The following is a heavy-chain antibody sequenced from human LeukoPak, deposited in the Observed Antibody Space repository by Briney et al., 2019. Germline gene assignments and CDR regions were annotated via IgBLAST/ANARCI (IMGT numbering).Heavy chain of an antibody. Sequence: GRSLRLSCAASGFTFSSYGMHWVRQAPGKGLEWVAVIWYDGSNEYYADSVKGRFTISRDNSKNTLYLQMNSLRAEDTAVYYCARDQGGSGWPDYYFDYWGQGILVTVSS. CDR2: IWYDGSNE. CDR3: ARDQGGSGWPDYYFDY. J-gene: IGHJ4*02. V-gene: IGHV3-33*01. CDR1: GFTFSSYG. D-gene: IGHD6-19*01.